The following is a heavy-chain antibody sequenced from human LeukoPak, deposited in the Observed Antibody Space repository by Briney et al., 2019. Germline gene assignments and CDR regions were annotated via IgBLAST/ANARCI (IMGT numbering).Heavy chain of an antibody. V-gene: IGHV3-74*01. CDR2: INSDGSST. D-gene: IGHD3-3*01. CDR3: ARVRDFWSGYYWGYYYYYMDV. Sequence: QPGGSLRLSCAASGFTFSSYWMHWVRQAPGKGLVWVSRINSDGSSTSYADSVKGRFAISRDNAKNTLYLQMNSLRAEDTAVYYCARVRDFWSGYYWGYYYYYMDVWGKGTTVTVSS. J-gene: IGHJ6*03. CDR1: GFTFSSYW.